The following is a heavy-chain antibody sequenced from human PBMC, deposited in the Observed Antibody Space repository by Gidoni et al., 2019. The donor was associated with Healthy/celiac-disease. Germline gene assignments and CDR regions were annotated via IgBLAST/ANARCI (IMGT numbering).Heavy chain of an antibody. CDR2: IYYSGST. V-gene: IGHV4-31*03. D-gene: IGHD3-3*01. CDR3: AREGDFWSGYHYYGMDV. CDR1: GVFISSGGYY. J-gene: IGHJ6*02. Sequence: QVQLQDSGPGLAKPSQTLSLPCTVPGVFISSGGYYWSWIRQHPGKGLEWIGYIYYSGSTYYNPSLKSRVTISVDTSKNQFSLKMSSVTAADTAVYYCAREGDFWSGYHYYGMDVWGQGTTVTVSS.